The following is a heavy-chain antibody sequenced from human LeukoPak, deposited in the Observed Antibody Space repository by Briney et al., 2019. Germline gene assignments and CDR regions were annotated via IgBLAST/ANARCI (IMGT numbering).Heavy chain of an antibody. CDR2: IKQDGSEK. J-gene: IGHJ6*03. CDR1: GFTFSSYE. V-gene: IGHV3-7*01. CDR3: ARGWVPYYYYYMDV. Sequence: PGGSLRLSCAASGFTFSSYEMNWVRQAPGKGLEWVANIKQDGSEKYYVDSVKGRFTISRDNAKNSPYLQMNSLRAEDTAVYYCARGWVPYYYYYMDVWGKGTTVTISS. D-gene: IGHD1-26*01.